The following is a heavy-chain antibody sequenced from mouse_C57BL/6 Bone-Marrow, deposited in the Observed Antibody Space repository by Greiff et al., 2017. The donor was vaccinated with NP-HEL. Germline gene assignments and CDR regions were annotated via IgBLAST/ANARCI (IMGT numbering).Heavy chain of an antibody. Sequence: EVQLQQSGAELVRPGASVKLSCTASGFNIKDDYMHWVKQRPEQGLEWIGWIDPENGDTAYASQFQGKATITADTSSNTAYLHLSSLTSEDTAVYYCTTYYYYGSSYGYYAMDYWGQGTSVTVSS. CDR1: GFNIKDDY. CDR2: IDPENGDT. V-gene: IGHV14-4*01. D-gene: IGHD1-1*01. J-gene: IGHJ4*01. CDR3: TTYYYYGSSYGYYAMDY.